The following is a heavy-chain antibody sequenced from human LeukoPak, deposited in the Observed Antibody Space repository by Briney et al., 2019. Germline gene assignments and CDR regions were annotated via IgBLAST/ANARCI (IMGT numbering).Heavy chain of an antibody. J-gene: IGHJ3*02. CDR1: GGTFSSYA. V-gene: IGHV1-69*13. D-gene: IGHD3-22*01. Sequence: SVKVSCKASGGTFSSYAISWVRQAPGQGLEWMGGIIPIFGTANYAQKFQGRVTITADESTSTAYMELSSLRSEDTAVYYCARVGGYYPFDAFDIWGQGTMVTVSS. CDR2: IIPIFGTA. CDR3: ARVGGYYPFDAFDI.